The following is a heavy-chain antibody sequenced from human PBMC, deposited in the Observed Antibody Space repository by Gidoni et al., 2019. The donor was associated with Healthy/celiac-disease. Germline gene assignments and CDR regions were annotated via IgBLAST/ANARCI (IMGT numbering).Heavy chain of an antibody. D-gene: IGHD2-21*02. J-gene: IGHJ4*02. V-gene: IGHV3-21*01. Sequence: EVQLVESGGGLVKPGGSLRLSCAASGFTFSSYSMNWVRQAPGKGLEWVSSIRSSSSYIYYADSGKGRFTISRDNAKNSLYLQMNSLRAEDTAVYYCARVDRVVTAFDYWGQGTLVTVSS. CDR3: ARVDRVVTAFDY. CDR2: IRSSSSYI. CDR1: GFTFSSYS.